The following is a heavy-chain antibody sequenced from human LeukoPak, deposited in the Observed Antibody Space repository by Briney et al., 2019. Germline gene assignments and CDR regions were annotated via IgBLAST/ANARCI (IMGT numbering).Heavy chain of an antibody. CDR3: AKDSRTYFYGSGSFSLPKRPLGYFDH. CDR1: GFTFSNYS. J-gene: IGHJ4*02. Sequence: GGSLRLSCAASGFTFSNYSMNWVRQAPGKGLEWVSSISPSSSYIYYADSVKGRFTISRDNSKNTLFLQMSSLSAEDTAVYYCAKDSRTYFYGSGSFSLPKRPLGYFDHWGQGTLVTVSA. CDR2: ISPSSSYI. D-gene: IGHD3-10*01. V-gene: IGHV3-21*01.